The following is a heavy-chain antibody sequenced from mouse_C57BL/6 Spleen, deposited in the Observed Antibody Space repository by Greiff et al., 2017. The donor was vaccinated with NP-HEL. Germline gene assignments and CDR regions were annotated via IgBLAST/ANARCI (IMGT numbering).Heavy chain of an antibody. V-gene: IGHV5-4*01. D-gene: IGHD1-1*01. CDR1: GFTFSSYA. J-gene: IGHJ4*01. CDR3: ARDRTTVVADYYAMDY. CDR2: ISDGGSYT. Sequence: EVKLMESGGGLVKPGGSLKLSCAASGFTFSSYAMSWVRQTPEKRLEWVATISDGGSYTYYPDNVKGRFTISRDNAKNNLYLQMSHLKSEDTAMYYCARDRTTVVADYYAMDYWGQGTSVTVSS.